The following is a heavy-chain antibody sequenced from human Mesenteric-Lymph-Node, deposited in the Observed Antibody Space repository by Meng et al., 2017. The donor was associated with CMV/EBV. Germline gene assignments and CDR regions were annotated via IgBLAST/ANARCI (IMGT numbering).Heavy chain of an antibody. CDR3: ARVGRSGPYWTGHNWFDP. V-gene: IGHV3-23*01. D-gene: IGHD3/OR15-3a*01. Sequence: GESLKISCAASGFTFSSYAMNWVRQAPGKGLEWVSGNSGSGGSTFYADSVKGRFTISRDNSKNTLYLQMNSLRAEDTAEYYCARVGRSGPYWTGHNWFDPWGQGTLVTVSS. J-gene: IGHJ5*02. CDR1: GFTFSSYA. CDR2: NSGSGGST.